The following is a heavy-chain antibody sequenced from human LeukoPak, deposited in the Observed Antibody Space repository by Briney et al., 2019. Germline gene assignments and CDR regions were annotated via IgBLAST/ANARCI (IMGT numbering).Heavy chain of an antibody. CDR2: GDNRGGT. Sequence: SETLSLTCAVYGGSFSGYYWSWIRQPPGKGLEWIGEGDNRGGTKYNPSLKSRVTISADTSKSQFSLNLNFVTAADTGVYYCAKNGQSGFSFDPWGQGTPVTVSS. CDR3: AKNGQSGFSFDP. D-gene: IGHD3-3*01. CDR1: GGSFSGYY. J-gene: IGHJ5*02. V-gene: IGHV4-34*01.